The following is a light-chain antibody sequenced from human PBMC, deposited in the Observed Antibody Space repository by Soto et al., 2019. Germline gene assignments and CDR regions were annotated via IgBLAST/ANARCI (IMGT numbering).Light chain of an antibody. CDR3: QQYNNWPPT. CDR1: QSVSSN. J-gene: IGKJ5*01. V-gene: IGKV3-15*01. Sequence: EIVLTQSPGTLSLSPGERATLSCRASQSVSSNYVAWYQQKPGQAPRLLIYGASTRAIGIPARFSGSGSGTEFTLTISSLQSEDFAVYYCQQYNNWPPTFGQGTRLEIK. CDR2: GAS.